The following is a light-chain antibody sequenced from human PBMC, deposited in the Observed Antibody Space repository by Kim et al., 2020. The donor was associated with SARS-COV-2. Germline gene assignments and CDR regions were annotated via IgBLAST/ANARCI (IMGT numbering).Light chain of an antibody. J-gene: IGLJ2*01. CDR3: QAWDSSTAEVV. Sequence: SYELTQPPSVSVSPGQTASITCSGDKLGDKYACWYQQKPGHSPVLVIYQDSKRPSGIPERFSGSNSGNTATLTISGTQAMDEADYYCQAWDSSTAEVVFG. V-gene: IGLV3-1*01. CDR1: KLGDKY. CDR2: QDS.